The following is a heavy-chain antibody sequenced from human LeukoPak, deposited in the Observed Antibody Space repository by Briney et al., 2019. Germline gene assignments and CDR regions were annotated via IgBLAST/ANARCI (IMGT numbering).Heavy chain of an antibody. V-gene: IGHV1-69*13. CDR2: IIPIFGTA. D-gene: IGHD2/OR15-2a*01. CDR3: ARALSTGNPTYYFDY. J-gene: IGHJ4*02. Sequence: SVKVSCKASGGTFSSYAISWVRQAPGQGLEWMEGIIPIFGTANYAQKFQGRVTITADESTSTAYMELSSLRSEDTAVYYCARALSTGNPTYYFDYWGQGTLVTVSS. CDR1: GGTFSSYA.